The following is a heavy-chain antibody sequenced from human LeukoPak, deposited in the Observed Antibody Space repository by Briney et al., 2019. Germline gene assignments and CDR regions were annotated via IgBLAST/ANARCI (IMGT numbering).Heavy chain of an antibody. CDR3: VRDNAYTFDY. D-gene: IGHD5-24*01. CDR1: GFKFSSSW. Sequence: PGGSLRLSCAVSGFKFSSSWMNWVRQVPGKGLVWVAHINTNGDSASYADSVKGRFTISRDNAKSTLSLQMNSLRAEDTAIYYCVRDNAYTFDYWGQGTLVTVSS. V-gene: IGHV3-74*01. CDR2: INTNGDSA. J-gene: IGHJ4*01.